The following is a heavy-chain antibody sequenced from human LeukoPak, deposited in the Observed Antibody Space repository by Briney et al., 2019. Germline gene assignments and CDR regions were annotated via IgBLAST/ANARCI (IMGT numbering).Heavy chain of an antibody. Sequence: PSETLSLTCTVSGGSISSGSYYWSWSRQPAGKGLEWIGRIYYSGSTYYNPSLKSRVTISVDTSQKQFSLRLTSVTAADTAVYYCARGRYLTTSGGAAAGFLDYWGQGSLVTVST. D-gene: IGHD6-13*01. J-gene: IGHJ4*02. V-gene: IGHV4-39*07. CDR3: ARGRYLTTSGGAAAGFLDY. CDR2: IYYSGST. CDR1: GGSISSGSYY.